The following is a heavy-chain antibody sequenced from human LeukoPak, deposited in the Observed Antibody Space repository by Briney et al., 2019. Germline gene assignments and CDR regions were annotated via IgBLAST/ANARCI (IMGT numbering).Heavy chain of an antibody. CDR2: ISAYNGNT. D-gene: IGHD3-22*01. Sequence: GASVKVSCKASGYTFTSYGISWVRQAPGQGLEWMGWISAYNGNTNYAQKLQGRVTMTPDTSPSTAYMELRSLRSDDTAVYYCARVPITMTYYNYMDVWGKGTTVTVSS. J-gene: IGHJ6*03. CDR3: ARVPITMTYYNYMDV. CDR1: GYTFTSYG. V-gene: IGHV1-18*01.